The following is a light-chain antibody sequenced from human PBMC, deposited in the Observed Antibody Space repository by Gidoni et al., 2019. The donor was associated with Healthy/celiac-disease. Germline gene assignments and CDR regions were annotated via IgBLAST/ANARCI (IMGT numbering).Light chain of an antibody. CDR3: RQRSNWPRIT. Sequence: ESVWRQPPATLSLSPGERATLSCRASQSVSSYLAGYQQKPGPAPRLLTYDASNRATGIPARFSGSGSGTDFTLTLSSLEPEDFAVYYCRQRSNWPRITFGPGTKVDIK. CDR2: DAS. J-gene: IGKJ3*01. V-gene: IGKV3-11*01. CDR1: QSVSSY.